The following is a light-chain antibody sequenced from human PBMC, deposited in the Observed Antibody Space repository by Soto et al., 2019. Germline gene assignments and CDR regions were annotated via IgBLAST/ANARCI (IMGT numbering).Light chain of an antibody. Sequence: EIVLTQSPGTLSLSPGERATLSCRASQSVTSNYIAWYQHKPGQAPRLLIYGASSRVTGIPDRFSGSGAGTDFVLTISRLDPEDFAVYYCHQYGTSPRTFGQGTKLEIK. CDR3: HQYGTSPRT. CDR1: QSVTSNY. V-gene: IGKV3-20*01. CDR2: GAS. J-gene: IGKJ2*01.